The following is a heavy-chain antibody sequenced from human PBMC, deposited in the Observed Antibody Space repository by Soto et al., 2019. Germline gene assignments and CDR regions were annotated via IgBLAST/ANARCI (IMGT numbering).Heavy chain of an antibody. J-gene: IGHJ6*02. Sequence: HGESLKISCKGSGYSFTSYWIGWVRQMPGKGLEWMGIIYPGDSDTRYSPSFQGQVTISADKSISTAYLQWSSLKASDTAMYYCARHPPYYDILTGEPSRMDVWGQGTTVTVSS. CDR3: ARHPPYYDILTGEPSRMDV. CDR2: IYPGDSDT. D-gene: IGHD3-9*01. CDR1: GYSFTSYW. V-gene: IGHV5-51*01.